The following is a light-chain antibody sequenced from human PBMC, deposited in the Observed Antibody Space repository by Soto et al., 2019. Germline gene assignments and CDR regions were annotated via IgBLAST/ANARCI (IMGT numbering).Light chain of an antibody. Sequence: EIVLTQSPGTLSLSAGERATLSFSASQNVGSRYLAWYQQKPGQAPRLLIYAASSRATGIPVRFSGSGSGTDFTLSISRLEPEDFAVYYCQHYGSSSWTFGQGTKVDIK. V-gene: IGKV3-20*01. CDR2: AAS. CDR1: QNVGSRY. CDR3: QHYGSSSWT. J-gene: IGKJ1*01.